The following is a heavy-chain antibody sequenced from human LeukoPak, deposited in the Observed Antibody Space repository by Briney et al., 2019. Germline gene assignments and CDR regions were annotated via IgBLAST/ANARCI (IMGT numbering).Heavy chain of an antibody. V-gene: IGHV1-2*07. CDR3: ASGYSGYDLNY. J-gene: IGHJ4*02. D-gene: IGHD5-12*01. Sequence: ASVKVSCKTSDFRDYYMNWVRQAPGQGLEWLGWINPKIGDTDYAHKFQGRVTMTRDTYISTAYMELSGLKPDDTGIYFCASGYSGYDLNYWGQGTQVTVSS. CDR1: DFRDYY. CDR2: INPKIGDT.